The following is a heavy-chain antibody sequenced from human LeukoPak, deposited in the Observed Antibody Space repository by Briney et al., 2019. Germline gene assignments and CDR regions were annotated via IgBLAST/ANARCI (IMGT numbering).Heavy chain of an antibody. D-gene: IGHD2-2*01. V-gene: IGHV5-51*01. CDR2: IYPGDSDT. Sequence: GESLKISCQGSGYSFTGYWIGWVRPMPGKSLEWMGIIYPGDSDTRYSPSFQGQGTISADKSISTAYLQWSSLKASDTAMYYCARSPLVLLPAATYYFDYWGQGTLVTVSS. CDR3: ARSPLVLLPAATYYFDY. J-gene: IGHJ4*02. CDR1: GYSFTGYW.